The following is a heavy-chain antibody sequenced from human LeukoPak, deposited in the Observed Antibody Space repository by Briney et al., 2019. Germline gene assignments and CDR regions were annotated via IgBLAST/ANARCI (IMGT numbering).Heavy chain of an antibody. CDR3: ARAPDGYSYGKLSFEY. V-gene: IGHV4-31*03. Sequence: PSQTLSLTCTVSGGSINSVAYHWNWIHQLPGKDLEWIGYISYSGNTYYNPSLKSRISISVDTSKNRFSLNLSSVTAADTAVYYCARAPDGYSYGKLSFEYWGRGTLVTVSS. J-gene: IGHJ4*02. CDR1: GGSINSVAYH. CDR2: ISYSGNT. D-gene: IGHD5-18*01.